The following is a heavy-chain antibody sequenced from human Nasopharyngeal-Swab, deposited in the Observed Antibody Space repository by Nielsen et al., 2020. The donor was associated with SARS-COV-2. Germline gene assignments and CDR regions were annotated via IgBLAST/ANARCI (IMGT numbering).Heavy chain of an antibody. Sequence: ASVKVSCKTSGYTFTDYYIHWVRQVPGQGLEWMGWISPNSGATNYAQKFQGRVTVTRDTSITTAYMELSRLGSDDTAFYYCARGVEWELAYWGQGTLVTVSS. J-gene: IGHJ4*02. V-gene: IGHV1-2*02. CDR2: ISPNSGAT. CDR1: GYTFTDYY. CDR3: ARGVEWELAY. D-gene: IGHD1-26*01.